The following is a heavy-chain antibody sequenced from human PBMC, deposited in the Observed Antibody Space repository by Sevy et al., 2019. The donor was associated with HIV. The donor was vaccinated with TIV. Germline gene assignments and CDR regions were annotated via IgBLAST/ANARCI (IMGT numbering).Heavy chain of an antibody. CDR1: GFTFSDYY. J-gene: IGHJ4*02. V-gene: IGHV3-11*01. Sequence: GGSLRLSCAASGFTFSDYYMSWIRQAPGKGLEWVSYISSSGSTIYYADSVKGRFTISRDNAKNSLYLQMNSLRAEDTAVYYCARASYNWNYGLYFDYWGQRTLVTVSS. CDR2: ISSSGSTI. CDR3: ARASYNWNYGLYFDY. D-gene: IGHD1-7*01.